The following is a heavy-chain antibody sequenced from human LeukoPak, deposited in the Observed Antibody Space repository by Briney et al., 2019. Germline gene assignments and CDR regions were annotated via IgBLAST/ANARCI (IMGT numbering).Heavy chain of an antibody. CDR1: GFTFSDYF. V-gene: IGHV3-11*04. CDR2: INSAGNNI. J-gene: IGHJ4*02. CDR3: ATSRVFDY. Sequence: GGSLRLSCVASGFTFSDYFMSWIRQAPGKGLEWLSFINSAGNNIYYADSVKGRFTFSRDNSKETLYLEMNSLRVEDTAIYYCATSRVFDYWGQGTLVAASS.